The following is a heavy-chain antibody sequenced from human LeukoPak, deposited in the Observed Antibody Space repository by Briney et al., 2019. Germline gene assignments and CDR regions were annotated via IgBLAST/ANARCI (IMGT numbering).Heavy chain of an antibody. J-gene: IGHJ5*02. V-gene: IGHV3-21*01. CDR3: ARGADGVSSNSRGWFDP. CDR1: GFTFKNYA. D-gene: IGHD2-15*01. CDR2: ISGDSSDI. Sequence: GGSLRLSCATSGFTFKNYAMNWVRQAPGKGLEWVSSISGDSSDIYYADSVMGRSTISRDNAKNSVYLQMNTLRAEDTAVYSCARGADGVSSNSRGWFDPWGQGTLVTVSS.